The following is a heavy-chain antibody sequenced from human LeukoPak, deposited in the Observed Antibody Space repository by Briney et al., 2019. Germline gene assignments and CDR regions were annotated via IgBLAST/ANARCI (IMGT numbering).Heavy chain of an antibody. J-gene: IGHJ4*02. D-gene: IGHD6-19*01. Sequence: GESLKISCQGSGYSFATYWIAWVRQMPGEGLEWMGITYPGDSDTTYSPSFQGQVTISADRSATSAYLQWTSLKASDTAIYYCARQRGTGWYDYWGQGTLVTVSS. CDR1: GYSFATYW. CDR3: ARQRGTGWYDY. V-gene: IGHV5-51*01. CDR2: TYPGDSDT.